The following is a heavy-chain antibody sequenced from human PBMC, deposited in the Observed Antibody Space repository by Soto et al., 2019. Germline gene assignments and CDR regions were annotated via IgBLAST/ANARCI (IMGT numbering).Heavy chain of an antibody. CDR3: ARGAPYYSTTTFYIDS. CDR1: GFTFSSYP. Sequence: EVQLLESGGGLVRPGGSLRLSCAASGFTFSSYPMKWVRQGPGKGLEWVSTIGGSGTGFNTDYADSVKGRFVISRDNSKNTVYLQMNRLRAEDTALYYCARGAPYYSTTTFYIDSWGQGTLVTVSS. D-gene: IGHD2-2*01. J-gene: IGHJ4*02. CDR2: IGGSGTGFNT. V-gene: IGHV3-23*01.